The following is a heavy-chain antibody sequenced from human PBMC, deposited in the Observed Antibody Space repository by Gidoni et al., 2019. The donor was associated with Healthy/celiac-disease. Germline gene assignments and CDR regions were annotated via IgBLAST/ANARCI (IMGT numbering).Heavy chain of an antibody. CDR2: ISWNSGSI. D-gene: IGHD1-20*01. CDR1: GFTFDDYA. Sequence: EVQLVESGGGLVQPGRSLRLSCAASGFTFDDYAMHWVRQAPGKGLEWVSVISWNSGSIGYAASVKGRFTISRDNAKNSLYLQMNSLRAEDTALYYCAKVDNWNDVGYFDYWGQGTLVTVSS. V-gene: IGHV3-9*01. J-gene: IGHJ4*02. CDR3: AKVDNWNDVGYFDY.